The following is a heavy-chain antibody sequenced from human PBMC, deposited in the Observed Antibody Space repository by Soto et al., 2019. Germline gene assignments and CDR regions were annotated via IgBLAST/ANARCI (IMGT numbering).Heavy chain of an antibody. CDR3: AREGRCSGGSCYSLDAFDI. V-gene: IGHV3-11*05. D-gene: IGHD2-15*01. Sequence: PGGSLRLSCAASGFTFSDYYMSWIRQAPGKGLEWVSYSSSSSSYTNYADSVKGRFTISRDNAKNSLYLQMNSLRAEDTAVYYCAREGRCSGGSCYSLDAFDIWGQGTMVTVSS. J-gene: IGHJ3*02. CDR1: GFTFSDYY. CDR2: SSSSSSYT.